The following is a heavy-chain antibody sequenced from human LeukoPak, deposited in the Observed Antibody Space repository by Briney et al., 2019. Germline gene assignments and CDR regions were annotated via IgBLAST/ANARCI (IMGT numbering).Heavy chain of an antibody. J-gene: IGHJ4*02. CDR2: ISSSSSYI. CDR1: GFTFSSHS. D-gene: IGHD6-19*01. V-gene: IGHV3-21*01. CDR3: ASQGYSSGWYFYY. Sequence: GGSLRLSCAASGFTFSSHSMNWVRQAPGKGLEWVSSISSSSSYIYYADSVKGRFTISRDNAKNSLYLQMNSLRAEDTAVYYCASQGYSSGWYFYYWGQGTLVTVSS.